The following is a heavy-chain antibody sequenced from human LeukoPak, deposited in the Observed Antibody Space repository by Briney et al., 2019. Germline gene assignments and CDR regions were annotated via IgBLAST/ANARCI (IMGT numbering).Heavy chain of an antibody. J-gene: IGHJ2*01. V-gene: IGHV3-66*01. CDR1: GFTVSSSY. CDR3: ARDSYYDILTGYWAGYFDL. Sequence: PGGSLRLSCAASGFTVSSSYISWVRQAPGKGLEWVSVIYSDGSTYYADSVKGRFTISRDNSKNTLYLQMNSLRAEDTAVYYCARDSYYDILTGYWAGYFDLWGRGTLATVSS. CDR2: IYSDGST. D-gene: IGHD3-9*01.